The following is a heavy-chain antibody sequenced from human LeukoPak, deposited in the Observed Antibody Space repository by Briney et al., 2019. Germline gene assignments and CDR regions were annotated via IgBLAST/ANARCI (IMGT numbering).Heavy chain of an antibody. CDR2: ISSSSSTI. CDR3: ASWYYYDSSGYWEDY. CDR1: GFTFSSYS. Sequence: GGSLRLSCAASGFTFSSYSMNWVRQAPGKGLEWVSYISSSSSTIYYADSAKGRFTISRDNAKNSLYLQMNSLRDEDTAVYYCASWYYYDSSGYWEDYWGQGTLVTVSS. J-gene: IGHJ4*02. D-gene: IGHD3-22*01. V-gene: IGHV3-48*02.